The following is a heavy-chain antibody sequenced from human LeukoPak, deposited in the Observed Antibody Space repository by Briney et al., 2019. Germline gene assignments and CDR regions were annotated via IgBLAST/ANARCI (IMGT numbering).Heavy chain of an antibody. J-gene: IGHJ4*02. V-gene: IGHV4-31*03. CDR3: AVVHNCNYEVGY. D-gene: IGHD1-7*01. CDR2: IYYSGST. Sequence: KTSETLSLTCTVSGGSISSRGYYWSWIRQHPGKGLEWIGYIYYSGSTYYNPSLKSRVTISVDTSKNQFSLKLSSVTAADTAVYYCAVVHNCNYEVGYWGQGTLVTVSS. CDR1: GGSISSRGYY.